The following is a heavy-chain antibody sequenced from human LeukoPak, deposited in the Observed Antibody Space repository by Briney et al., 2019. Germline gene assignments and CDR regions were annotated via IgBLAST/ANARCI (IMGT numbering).Heavy chain of an antibody. Sequence: GGSLRLSCAASGFTFSSYAMHWVRQAPGKGLEWVAVISYDGSNKYYADSVKGRFTISRDNSKNTLYLQMNSLRAEDTAVYYCARVARGTISEDYWGQGTLVTVSS. CDR3: ARVARGTISEDY. V-gene: IGHV3-30-3*01. J-gene: IGHJ4*02. CDR2: ISYDGSNK. CDR1: GFTFSSYA. D-gene: IGHD1-14*01.